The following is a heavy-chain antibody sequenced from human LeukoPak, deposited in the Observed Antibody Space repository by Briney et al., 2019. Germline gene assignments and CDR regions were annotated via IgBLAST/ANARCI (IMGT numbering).Heavy chain of an antibody. D-gene: IGHD6-19*01. J-gene: IGHJ4*02. V-gene: IGHV3-23*01. Sequence: GGSLGLSCAASGFTFSSYVMSWVRQAPGKGLEWVSVISGSGGSTYYADSVKGRFTISRDNSKNTLYLQVNSLRADDTAVYYCARGGYTSGWYGGGSDYWGQGTLVTVSS. CDR2: ISGSGGST. CDR3: ARGGYTSGWYGGGSDY. CDR1: GFTFSSYV.